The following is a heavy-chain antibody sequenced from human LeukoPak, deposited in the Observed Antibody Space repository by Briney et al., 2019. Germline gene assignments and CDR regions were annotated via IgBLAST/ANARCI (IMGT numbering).Heavy chain of an antibody. Sequence: SVKVSCKTSGGTFGSHAFGWVRQAPGHGLEWMGGILPIFGAPNYAQKFQGRVTITADEATNTVYMELTRLRSEDTAVYYCARASKGGHGYNPPPGYWGQGTLVTVSS. D-gene: IGHD5-24*01. J-gene: IGHJ4*02. V-gene: IGHV1-69*01. CDR1: GGTFGSHA. CDR2: ILPIFGAP. CDR3: ARASKGGHGYNPPPGY.